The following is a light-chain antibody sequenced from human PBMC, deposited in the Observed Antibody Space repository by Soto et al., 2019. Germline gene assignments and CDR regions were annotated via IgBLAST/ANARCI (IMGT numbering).Light chain of an antibody. CDR3: QQYGTSPRT. V-gene: IGKV3-20*01. Sequence: EIVLTQSPGTLSLSPGARATLSCRASQSVSSSYLARYQQKPGQAPRLLIYGASSRATGIPDRFSGSGSGTDFTLTISRLEPEDFAVYYCQQYGTSPRTFGQGTKV. CDR2: GAS. CDR1: QSVSSSY. J-gene: IGKJ1*01.